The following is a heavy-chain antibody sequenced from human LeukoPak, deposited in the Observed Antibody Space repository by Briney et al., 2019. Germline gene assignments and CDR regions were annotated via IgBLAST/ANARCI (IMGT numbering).Heavy chain of an antibody. CDR3: ARDDYYGSGSPDSRFDP. D-gene: IGHD3-10*01. CDR1: GFTFSDYY. Sequence: GGSLRLSRAASGFTFSDYYMSWIRQAPGKGLEWVSYISSSGSTIYYADSVKGRFTISRDNAKNSLYLQMNSLRAEDTAVYYCARDDYYGSGSPDSRFDPWGQGTLVTVSS. V-gene: IGHV3-11*01. CDR2: ISSSGSTI. J-gene: IGHJ5*02.